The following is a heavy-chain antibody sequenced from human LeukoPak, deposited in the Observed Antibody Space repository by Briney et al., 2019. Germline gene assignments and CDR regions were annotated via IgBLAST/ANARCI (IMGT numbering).Heavy chain of an antibody. CDR3: AREELLAFDY. D-gene: IGHD1-7*01. CDR1: GYTFSGYY. V-gene: IGHV1-2*02. Sequence: GASVKVSCKDSGYTFSGYYMHWVRQAPGQGLEWMGWINPNSGGTNYAQKFQGRVTMTTDTSISTAYMELSRLRSDDTAVCYCAREELLAFDYWGQGSLVTVSS. CDR2: INPNSGGT. J-gene: IGHJ4*02.